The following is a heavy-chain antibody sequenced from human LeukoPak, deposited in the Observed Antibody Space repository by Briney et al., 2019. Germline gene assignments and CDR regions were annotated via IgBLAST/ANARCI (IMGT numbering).Heavy chain of an antibody. CDR2: IYYSGST. J-gene: IGHJ4*02. Sequence: SQTLSLTCTVSGGSISSGDYYWSWIRQPPGKGLEWIGYIYYSGSTYYNPSLKSRVTISVDTSKNQFSLKLSSVTAADTAVYYCARYDYGGNPDSPRWGQGTLVTVSS. D-gene: IGHD4-23*01. CDR1: GGSISSGDYY. CDR3: ARYDYGGNPDSPR. V-gene: IGHV4-30-4*01.